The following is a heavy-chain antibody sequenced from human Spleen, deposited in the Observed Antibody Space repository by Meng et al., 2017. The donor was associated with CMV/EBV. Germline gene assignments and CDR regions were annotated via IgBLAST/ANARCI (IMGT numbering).Heavy chain of an antibody. V-gene: IGHV4-34*01. J-gene: IGHJ4*02. Sequence: QVQLQQWGAGLLKPSETLALTCAVYGGSFSGYYWSWIRQPPGKGLEWIGEINHSGSTNYNPSLKSRVTISVDTSKNQFSLKLSSVTAADTAVYYCARGSGGVRGVTRQRFDYWGQGTLVTVSS. D-gene: IGHD3-10*01. CDR3: ARGSGGVRGVTRQRFDY. CDR2: INHSGST. CDR1: GGSFSGYY.